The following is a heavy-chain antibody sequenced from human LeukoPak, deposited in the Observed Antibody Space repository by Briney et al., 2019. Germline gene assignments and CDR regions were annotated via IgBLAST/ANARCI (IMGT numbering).Heavy chain of an antibody. CDR3: ARGVLPWSAMIVVVITTDFDY. J-gene: IGHJ4*02. V-gene: IGHV1-2*02. D-gene: IGHD3-22*01. CDR1: GYTFTGYY. Sequence: ASVKVSCKASGYTFTGYYMHWVRQAPGQGLEWMGWINPNSGGTNYAQKFQGRVTMTRDTSISTAYMELSRLRSDDTAVYYCARGVLPWSAMIVVVITTDFDYWGQGTLVTVSS. CDR2: INPNSGGT.